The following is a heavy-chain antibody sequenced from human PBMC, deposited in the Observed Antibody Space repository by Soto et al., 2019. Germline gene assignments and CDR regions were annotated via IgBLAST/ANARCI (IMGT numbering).Heavy chain of an antibody. CDR2: IKSKTDGGTT. D-gene: IGHD3-16*02. V-gene: IGHV3-15*07. CDR3: IITNYYYYGMDV. J-gene: IGHJ6*02. Sequence: GGSLRLSCAASGFTFSNAWMNWVRQAPGKGLEWVGRIKSKTDGGTTDYAAPVKGRFTISRDDSKNTLYLQMNSLKTEDTAVYYCIITNYYYYGMDVWGQGTTVTVSS. CDR1: GFTFSNAW.